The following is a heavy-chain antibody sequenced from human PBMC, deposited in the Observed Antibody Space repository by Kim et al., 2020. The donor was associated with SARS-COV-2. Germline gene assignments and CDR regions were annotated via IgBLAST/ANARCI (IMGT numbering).Heavy chain of an antibody. J-gene: IGHJ3*02. D-gene: IGHD3-10*01. Sequence: YADSVKGRFTISRDNSKTTLYLQMNSLRAEDTAVFYCAKASGSGTYAFDIWGQGTVVTVSS. CDR3: AKASGSGTYAFDI. V-gene: IGHV3-23*03.